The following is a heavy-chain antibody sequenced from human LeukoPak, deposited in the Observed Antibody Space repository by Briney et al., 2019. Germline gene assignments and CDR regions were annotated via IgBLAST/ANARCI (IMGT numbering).Heavy chain of an antibody. CDR2: ISDSGDYT. D-gene: IGHD2-8*01. CDR1: GFTFSSYA. V-gene: IGHV3-23*01. Sequence: PGGSLTLSCAGSGFTFSSYAMSRVRQAPGQGLEWVSVISDSGDYTSYADSVRGRFTISRDNSRNTLYLQMISLRPEDTAVYYCAKDTPIGKYCTNGVCSPFDYWGQGTLVTVSS. J-gene: IGHJ4*02. CDR3: AKDTPIGKYCTNGVCSPFDY.